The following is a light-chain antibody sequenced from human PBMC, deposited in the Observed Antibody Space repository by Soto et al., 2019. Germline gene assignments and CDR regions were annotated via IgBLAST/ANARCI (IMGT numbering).Light chain of an antibody. CDR3: SSFAGPVWV. V-gene: IGLV2-8*01. CDR1: SSDVGGYNY. CDR2: EVT. J-gene: IGLJ3*02. Sequence: QSALTQPPSASGSPGQSVTISCTGASSDVGGYNYVSWYQQHPGKAPSLMIYEVTKRPSGVPDRFSGSKSGNTASLTVSGLQADDEADYYCSSFAGPVWVFGGGTKVTVL.